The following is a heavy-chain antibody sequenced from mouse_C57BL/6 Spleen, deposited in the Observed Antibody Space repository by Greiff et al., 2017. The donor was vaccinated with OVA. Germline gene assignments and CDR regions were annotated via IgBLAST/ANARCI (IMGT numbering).Heavy chain of an antibody. J-gene: IGHJ1*03. CDR1: GYSITSDY. V-gene: IGHV3-8*01. CDR3: ARLSSYDYGGYFDV. Sequence: DVQLQESGPGLAKPSQTLSLTCSVTGYSITSDYWNWIRQFPGNKLEYMGYISYSGSTYYNPSLKSRISITRDTSKNQYYLQLNSGTTEDTATYYGARLSSYDYGGYFDVWGTGTTVTVSS. D-gene: IGHD2-4*01. CDR2: ISYSGST.